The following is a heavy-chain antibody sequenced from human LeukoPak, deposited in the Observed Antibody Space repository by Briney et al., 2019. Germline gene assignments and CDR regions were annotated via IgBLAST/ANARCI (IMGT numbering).Heavy chain of an antibody. D-gene: IGHD4-17*01. J-gene: IGHJ6*03. CDR3: ARADYGDSQVYYYYMDV. V-gene: IGHV3-7*01. CDR1: GFTFSTSW. CDR2: IKQDGSEK. Sequence: PGGSLRLSCAASGFTFSTSWMNWVRQAPGKGLEWVANIKQDGSEKYYVDSVKGRFTISRDNAKNSLYLQMNSLRAEDTAVYYCARADYGDSQVYYYYMDVWGKGTTVTISS.